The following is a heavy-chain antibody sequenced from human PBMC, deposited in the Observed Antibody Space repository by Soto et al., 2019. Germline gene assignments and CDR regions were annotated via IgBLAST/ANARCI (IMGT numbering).Heavy chain of an antibody. D-gene: IGHD3-22*01. CDR2: IYHSGST. CDR3: ARHPSRRYYDSSGYYYPLVYGMDV. CDR1: GGSISSGGYS. V-gene: IGHV4-30-2*01. J-gene: IGHJ6*02. Sequence: SETLSLTCAVSGGSISSGGYSWSWIRQPPGKGLEWIGYIYHSGSTYYNPSLKSRVTISVDTSKNQFSLKLSSVTAADTAVYYCARHPSRRYYDSSGYYYPLVYGMDVWGQGTTVTAP.